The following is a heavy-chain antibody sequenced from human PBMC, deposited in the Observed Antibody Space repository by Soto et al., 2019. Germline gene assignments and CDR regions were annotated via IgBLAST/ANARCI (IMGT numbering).Heavy chain of an antibody. V-gene: IGHV1-69*06. CDR2: IIPIFGTA. D-gene: IGHD2-21*02. CDR1: GGTFSSYA. CDR3: ASRGCGGDCYSGYYYYGMDV. Sequence: SVKVYCTASGGTFSSYAISWVRQAPGQGLEWMGGIIPIFGTANYAQKFQGRVTITADKSTSTAYMELSSLRSEDTAVYYCASRGCGGDCYSGYYYYGMDVWGQGTTVTVSS. J-gene: IGHJ6*02.